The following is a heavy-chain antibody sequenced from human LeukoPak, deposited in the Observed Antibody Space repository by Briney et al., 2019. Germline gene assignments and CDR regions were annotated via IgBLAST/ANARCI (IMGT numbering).Heavy chain of an antibody. D-gene: IGHD6-13*01. CDR1: GFTVSSNY. J-gene: IGHJ6*02. CDR3: ARDLSSSWGRNYYYGMDV. V-gene: IGHV3-66*01. Sequence: PGGSLRLSCAASGFTVSSNYMSWVRQAPGKGLEWVSVIYSGGSTYYADSVKGRFTISRDNSKNTLYLQMNSLRAEDTAVYYCARDLSSSWGRNYYYGMDVWGQGTTVTVSS. CDR2: IYSGGST.